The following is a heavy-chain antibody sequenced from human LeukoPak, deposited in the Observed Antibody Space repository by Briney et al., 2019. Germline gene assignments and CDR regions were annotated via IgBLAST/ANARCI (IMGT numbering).Heavy chain of an antibody. CDR1: GGSISSGGYS. Sequence: SETLSLTCAVSGGSISSGGYSWSWIRQPPGKGLEWIGYIYHSGSTNYNPSLKSRVAISVDTSKNQFSLKLSSVTAADTAVYYCARGGLRKAFDIWGQGTMVTVSS. D-gene: IGHD4-17*01. J-gene: IGHJ3*02. CDR3: ARGGLRKAFDI. CDR2: IYHSGST. V-gene: IGHV4-30-2*01.